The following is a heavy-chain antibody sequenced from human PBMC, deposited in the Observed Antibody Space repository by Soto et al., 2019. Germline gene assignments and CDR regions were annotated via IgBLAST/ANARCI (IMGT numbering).Heavy chain of an antibody. D-gene: IGHD2-2*01. J-gene: IGHJ3*01. CDR2: INPSGSGT. V-gene: IGHV1-46*03. CDR3: ARSAMGGDGALDV. CDR1: GYTFTNYY. Sequence: QVQLMQSGAEVKQPGASVKASCKAYGYTFTNYYMHWVRQVPGQGREWMGIINPSGSGTAHAQNFRDKLPTTSDMSPTTIYMELNSLRSEVTAVYFCARSAMGGDGALDVWGQGTMVTVSS.